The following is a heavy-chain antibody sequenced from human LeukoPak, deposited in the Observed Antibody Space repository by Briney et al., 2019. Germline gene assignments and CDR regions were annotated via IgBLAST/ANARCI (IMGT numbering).Heavy chain of an antibody. Sequence: PSETLSLTCAVYGGSFSGYYWSWIRQPPGKGLEWIGEINHSGSTNYSPSLKSRVTISVDTSKNQFSLKLSSVTAADTAVYYCAIRRYDFWSGQNWFDPWGQGTLVTVSS. CDR2: INHSGST. CDR1: GGSFSGYY. D-gene: IGHD3-3*01. J-gene: IGHJ5*02. CDR3: AIRRYDFWSGQNWFDP. V-gene: IGHV4-34*01.